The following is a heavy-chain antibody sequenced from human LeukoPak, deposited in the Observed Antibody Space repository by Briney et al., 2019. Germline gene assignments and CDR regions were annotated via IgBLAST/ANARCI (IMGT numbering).Heavy chain of an antibody. J-gene: IGHJ4*02. CDR3: ASAGYDSAFDY. CDR2: INPSGGST. D-gene: IGHD5-12*01. V-gene: IGHV1-46*03. CDR1: GYTFTSYY. Sequence: ASVKVSCKASGYTFTSYYMHWVRQAPGQGLEWMGIINPSGGSTSYAQKFQGRVTMTRDTSTGTVYMELSSLRSEDTAVYYCASAGYDSAFDYWGQGTLVTVSS.